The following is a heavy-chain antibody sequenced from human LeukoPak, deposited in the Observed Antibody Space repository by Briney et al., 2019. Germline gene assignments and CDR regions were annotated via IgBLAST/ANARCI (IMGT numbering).Heavy chain of an antibody. J-gene: IGHJ3*02. CDR2: VNWDGGST. Sequence: GGSLRLSCAASGFTFDDYGMSWARQAPGKGLEWVSGVNWDGGSTGYADSVKGRFTISRDNAKNFLYLQMNSLRAEDTALYYCARTVSSAGWSDDAFDIWGQGTMVTVSS. CDR1: GFTFDDYG. V-gene: IGHV3-20*04. CDR3: ARTVSSAGWSDDAFDI. D-gene: IGHD6-19*01.